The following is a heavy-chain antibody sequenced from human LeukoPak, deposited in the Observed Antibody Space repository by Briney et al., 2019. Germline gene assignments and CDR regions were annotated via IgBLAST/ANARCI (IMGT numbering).Heavy chain of an antibody. Sequence: GGSLRLSCAASGFTFSSDSMNWVRQAPGKGLEWISYISSSSSTINYADSVKGRFTISRDNAKNSLFLQMNSLRAEDTAVHYCVRAYHPGGWFDPWGQGTLVTVSS. J-gene: IGHJ5*02. CDR2: ISSSSSTI. D-gene: IGHD2-21*01. CDR3: VRAYHPGGWFDP. V-gene: IGHV3-48*01. CDR1: GFTFSSDS.